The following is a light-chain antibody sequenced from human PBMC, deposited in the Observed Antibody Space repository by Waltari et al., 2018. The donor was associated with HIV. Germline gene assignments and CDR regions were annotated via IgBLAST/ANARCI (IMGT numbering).Light chain of an antibody. CDR1: RRPTTP. Sequence: EIVMTQTHSSLSVSPGETATLSGRANRRPTTPLAWYHQRPGQSPRHLKYDASTRVNGIPDKFSGSGSGTQFTLTIRNVQSEDSGIYCCEQHSDLPYTFGRGAKLEI. V-gene: IGKV3-15*01. CDR2: DAS. CDR3: EQHSDLPYT. J-gene: IGKJ2*01.